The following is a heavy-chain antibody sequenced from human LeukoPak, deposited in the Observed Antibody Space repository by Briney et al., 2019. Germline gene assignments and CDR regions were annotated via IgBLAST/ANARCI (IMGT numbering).Heavy chain of an antibody. CDR2: ISYDGSNK. CDR1: GFTFSSYA. CDR3: ARVRRTGTTIFGVVMNYYFDY. J-gene: IGHJ4*02. D-gene: IGHD3-3*01. Sequence: GGSLRLSCAASGFTFSSYAMHWVRQAPGKGLEWVAVISYDGSNKYYADSVKGRFTISRDNSKNTLYLQMNSLRAEDTAVYYCARVRRTGTTIFGVVMNYYFDYWGQGTLVTVSS. V-gene: IGHV3-30-3*01.